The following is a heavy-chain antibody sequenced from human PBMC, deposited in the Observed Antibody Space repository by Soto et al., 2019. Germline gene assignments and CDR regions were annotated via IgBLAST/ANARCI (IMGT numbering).Heavy chain of an antibody. J-gene: IGHJ6*03. CDR1: GYTFTSYG. Sequence: QVQLVQSGAEVKKPGASVKVSCKASGYTFTSYGISWVRQAPGQGLEWMGWISAYNGNTNYAQKLQGRVTMTTDTSTNTAYMELRSLRSDDTALYYCARVYCSGGSCYLGFGWYYYYMDVWGKGTTVTVSS. CDR2: ISAYNGNT. D-gene: IGHD2-15*01. CDR3: ARVYCSGGSCYLGFGWYYYYMDV. V-gene: IGHV1-18*01.